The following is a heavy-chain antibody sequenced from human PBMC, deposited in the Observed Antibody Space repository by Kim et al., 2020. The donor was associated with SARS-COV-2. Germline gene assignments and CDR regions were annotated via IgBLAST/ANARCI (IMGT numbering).Heavy chain of an antibody. CDR1: GFTFSSYA. D-gene: IGHD6-13*01. J-gene: IGHJ5*02. CDR2: ISSNGGST. CDR3: VKGYSSSWYGIDWFDP. Sequence: GGSLRLSCSASGFTFSSYAMHWVRQAPGKGLEYVSAISSNGGSTYYADSVKGRFTISRDNSKNTLYLQMSSLRAEDTAVYYCVKGYSSSWYGIDWFDPWGQGTLVTVSS. V-gene: IGHV3-64D*09.